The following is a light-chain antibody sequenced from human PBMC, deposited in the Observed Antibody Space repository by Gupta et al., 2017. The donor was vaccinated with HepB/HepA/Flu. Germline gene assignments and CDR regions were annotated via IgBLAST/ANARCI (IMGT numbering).Light chain of an antibody. J-gene: IGLJ2*01. CDR1: TSDVGRYNY. V-gene: IGLV2-14*03. CDR3: SSYTGSSPLVV. CDR2: DVG. Sequence: QSALTQPASVSGSPGQSIAISCTGPTSDVGRYNYVSWYQQHPGKAPKLIISDVGNRPLGVSDRFSGAKSGNTASLIISGLQAEDEADYYCSSYTGSSPLVVFGGGTKLTVL.